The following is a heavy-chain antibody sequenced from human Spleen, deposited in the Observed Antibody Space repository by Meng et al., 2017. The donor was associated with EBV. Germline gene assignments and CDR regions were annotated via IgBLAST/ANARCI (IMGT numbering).Heavy chain of an antibody. CDR3: ARSRISILRADMYYFDH. V-gene: IGHV4-4*03. J-gene: IGHJ4*02. D-gene: IGHD3-10*01. Sequence: HLREPAPGTVQPLWTLPLTCARSGGSSSSSNWWSWFRQTPGKGLEWIGYIYYTGGTFYNPSLKSRFSISVDTSKNQFSLNLSSVTAADTAVYYCARSRISILRADMYYFDHWGQGTLVTVSS. CDR1: GGSSSSSNW. CDR2: IYYTGGT.